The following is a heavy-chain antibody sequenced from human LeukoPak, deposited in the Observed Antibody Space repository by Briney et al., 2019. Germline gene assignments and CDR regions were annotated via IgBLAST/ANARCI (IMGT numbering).Heavy chain of an antibody. V-gene: IGHV4-39*01. CDR3: ARKWYSSSWYVGGDPDFDY. CDR1: GGSISSSSYY. CDR2: IYYSGST. J-gene: IGHJ4*02. Sequence: RASETLSLTCTVSGGSISSSSYYWGWIRQPPGKGLEWIGSIYYSGSTYYNPSLKSRVTISVDTSKNQFSLKLSSVTAADTAVYYCARKWYSSSWYVGGDPDFDYWGQGTLVTVSS. D-gene: IGHD6-13*01.